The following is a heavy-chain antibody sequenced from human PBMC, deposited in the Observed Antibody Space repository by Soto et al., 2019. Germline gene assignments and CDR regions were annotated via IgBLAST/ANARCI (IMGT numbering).Heavy chain of an antibody. D-gene: IGHD3-16*02. Sequence: SETLSLTCTVSGGSISSYYWSWIRQPPGKGLEWIGYIYYSGSTNYNPSLKSRVAISVDTSKNQFSLKLSSVTAADTAVYYCARDLSLDRYDYIWGSYRYNDAFDIWGQGTMVTVSS. V-gene: IGHV4-59*01. CDR2: IYYSGST. J-gene: IGHJ3*02. CDR3: ARDLSLDRYDYIWGSYRYNDAFDI. CDR1: GGSISSYY.